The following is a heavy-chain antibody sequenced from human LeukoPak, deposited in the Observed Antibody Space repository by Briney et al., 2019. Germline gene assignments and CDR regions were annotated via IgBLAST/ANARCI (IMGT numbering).Heavy chain of an antibody. V-gene: IGHV4-34*01. D-gene: IGHD3-10*01. Sequence: SETLSLTCAVYGGSFSGYYWRWIRQPPGKELEWIGEINHSGSTNYNPSLKSRVTISVDTSKNQFSLKLSSVTAADTAVYYCARRGSLYYYYYYIDVWGKWTTVTVSS. CDR1: GGSFSGYY. CDR2: INHSGST. CDR3: ARRGSLYYYYYYIDV. J-gene: IGHJ6*03.